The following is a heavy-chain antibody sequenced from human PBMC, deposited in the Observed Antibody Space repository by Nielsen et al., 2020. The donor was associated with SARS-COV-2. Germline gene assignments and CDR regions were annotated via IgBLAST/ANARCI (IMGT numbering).Heavy chain of an antibody. J-gene: IGHJ1*01. CDR3: ARGIVVVPAAPYAEYFQH. D-gene: IGHD2-2*01. V-gene: IGHV1-2*04. CDR2: INPNSGGT. Sequence: WVRQAPGQGLEWMGWINPNSGGTNYAQKFQGWVTMTRDTSISTAYMELSRLRSDDTAVYYCARGIVVVPAAPYAEYFQHWGQGTLVTVSS.